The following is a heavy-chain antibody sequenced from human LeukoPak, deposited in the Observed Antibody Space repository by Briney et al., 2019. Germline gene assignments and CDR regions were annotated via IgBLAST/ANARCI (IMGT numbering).Heavy chain of an antibody. CDR3: ARHRYDSSGYYYYNPPYGMDV. D-gene: IGHD3-22*01. V-gene: IGHV4-59*08. J-gene: IGHJ6*02. CDR1: GGSISSYY. CDR2: IYYSGST. Sequence: SSETLSLTCTVSGGSISSYYWSWIRQPPGKGLEWIGDIYYSGSTNYNPSLKSRVTISVDTSKNQFSLKLSSVTAADTAVYYCARHRYDSSGYYYYNPPYGMDVWGQGTTVTVSS.